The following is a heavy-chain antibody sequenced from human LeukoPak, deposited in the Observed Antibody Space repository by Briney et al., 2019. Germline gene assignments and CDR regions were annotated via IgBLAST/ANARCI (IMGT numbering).Heavy chain of an antibody. CDR3: ARLDYEIYSSSWSKYFQH. D-gene: IGHD6-13*01. CDR2: IYPGDSDT. V-gene: IGHV5-51*01. J-gene: IGHJ1*01. Sequence: PGESLKISCKGSGYSFTSYWIGWVRQMPGKGLEWMGIIYPGDSDTRYSPSFQGQVTISADKSISTAYLQWSSLKASDTAMYYCARLDYEIYSSSWSKYFQHWGQGTLVTVSS. CDR1: GYSFTSYW.